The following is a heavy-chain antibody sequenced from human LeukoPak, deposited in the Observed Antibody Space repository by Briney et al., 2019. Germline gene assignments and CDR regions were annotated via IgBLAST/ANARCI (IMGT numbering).Heavy chain of an antibody. Sequence: ASVKVSCKASGGTFSSYAISWVRQAPGQGLKWMGGIIPIFGTANYAQKFQGRVTITTDESTSTAYMELSSLRSEDTAVYYCARALMGSSGLDYWGQGTLVTVSS. CDR1: GGTFSSYA. V-gene: IGHV1-69*05. CDR3: ARALMGSSGLDY. J-gene: IGHJ4*02. CDR2: IIPIFGTA. D-gene: IGHD3-22*01.